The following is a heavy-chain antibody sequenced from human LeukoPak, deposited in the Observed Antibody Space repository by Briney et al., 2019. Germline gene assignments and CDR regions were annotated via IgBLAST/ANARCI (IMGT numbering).Heavy chain of an antibody. J-gene: IGHJ6*02. D-gene: IGHD1-1*01. V-gene: IGHV1-24*01. CDR2: FDPEDGEL. Sequence: ASVKVSCKVSGFSLSDLSMNWVRQAPGKGLEWMGGFDPEDGELFYAQKFQGRVAMTGDTSTDTVYMELSSLTSEETAVYYCATLHDPAPVYHYHYHGMDVWGQGTTVIVSS. CDR3: ATLHDPAPVYHYHYHGMDV. CDR1: GFSLSDLS.